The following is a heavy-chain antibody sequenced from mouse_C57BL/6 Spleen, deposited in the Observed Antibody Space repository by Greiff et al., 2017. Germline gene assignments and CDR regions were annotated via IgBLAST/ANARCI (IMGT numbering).Heavy chain of an antibody. CDR2: IHPNSGST. Sequence: VQLQQPGAELVKPGASVKLSCKASGYTFTSYWMHWVKQRPGQGLEWIGMIHPNSGSTNYNEKFKSKATLTVDKSSSTAYMQLSSLTSEDSAVYYCARSGYSNYVWYFDVWGTGTTVTVSS. CDR1: GYTFTSYW. J-gene: IGHJ1*03. V-gene: IGHV1-64*01. CDR3: ARSGYSNYVWYFDV. D-gene: IGHD2-5*01.